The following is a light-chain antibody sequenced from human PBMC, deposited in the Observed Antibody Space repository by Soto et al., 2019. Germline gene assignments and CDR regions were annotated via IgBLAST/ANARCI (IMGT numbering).Light chain of an antibody. CDR2: EVS. CDR3: SSFAGNNNLV. V-gene: IGLV2-8*01. Sequence: QSALTQPPSASGSPGQSVTISCTGTSSEVGGYNYVSWYQQHPGKAPKLMISEVSKRPSGVPDRFSGSKSGNTASLTISGFHAEDDADYYRSSFAGNNNLVFGGETKLTVL. J-gene: IGLJ2*01. CDR1: SSEVGGYNY.